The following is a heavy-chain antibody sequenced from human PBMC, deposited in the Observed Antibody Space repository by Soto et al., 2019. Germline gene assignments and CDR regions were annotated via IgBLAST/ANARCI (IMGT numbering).Heavy chain of an antibody. D-gene: IGHD3-22*01. V-gene: IGHV3-30*18. CDR2: MSFDGSNR. CDR1: GFTFDKFG. Sequence: GGSLRLSCAASGFTFDKFGMHWVRQAPGKGLEWVAVMSFDGSNRYYADSVKGRFTISRDNSKNTAYLQMNSMRTEDTAVYYCAKAVHSSGYYSYFDSWGQGTLVTVS. CDR3: AKAVHSSGYYSYFDS. J-gene: IGHJ4*02.